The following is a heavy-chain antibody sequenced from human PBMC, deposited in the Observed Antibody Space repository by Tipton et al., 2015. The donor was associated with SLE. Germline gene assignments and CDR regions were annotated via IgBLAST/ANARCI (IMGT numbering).Heavy chain of an antibody. V-gene: IGHV3-21*03. CDR3: ARDRDYDYIWGTHYFDY. J-gene: IGHJ4*02. D-gene: IGHD3-16*01. CDR2: ISSSSGYI. Sequence: SLRLSCAASGFTLSCDSRNWVRQAPGKGLEWVSSISSSSGYIYYADSVKGRFTISRDNAKNSLYLQRNSLRAEDTAVYYCARDRDYDYIWGTHYFDYWGQGTLVTVSS. CDR1: GFTLSCDS.